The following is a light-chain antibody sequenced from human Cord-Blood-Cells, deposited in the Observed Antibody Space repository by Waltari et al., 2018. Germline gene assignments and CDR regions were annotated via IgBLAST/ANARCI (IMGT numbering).Light chain of an antibody. J-gene: IGLJ3*02. CDR3: SSYTSSSTLV. Sequence: QSALTQPASVSGLPGQSITISCTGTSRYVGSSNYVAWYQPHPGKAPKLMIYDVSNRPSGVSNRFSGSKSGNTASLTISGLQAEDEADYYCSSYTSSSTLVFGAGTKLTVL. CDR1: SRYVGSSNY. V-gene: IGLV2-14*03. CDR2: DVS.